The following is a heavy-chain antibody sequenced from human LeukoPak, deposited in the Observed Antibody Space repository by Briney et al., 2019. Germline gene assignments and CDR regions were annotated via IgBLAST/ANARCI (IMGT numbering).Heavy chain of an antibody. V-gene: IGHV4-34*01. CDR2: INHSGST. J-gene: IGHJ4*02. Sequence: SETLSLTCAVYGGSFSGYYWSWIRQPPGKGLEWIGEINHSGSTNYNPSLKSRVTISVDTSKNQFSLKLSSVTAANTAVHYCARMATVNDYWGQGTLVTVSS. D-gene: IGHD5-24*01. CDR1: GGSFSGYY. CDR3: ARMATVNDY.